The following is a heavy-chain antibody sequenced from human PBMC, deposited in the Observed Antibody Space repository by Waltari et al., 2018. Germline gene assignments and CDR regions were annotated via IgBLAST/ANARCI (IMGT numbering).Heavy chain of an antibody. CDR2: IYHSGTT. V-gene: IGHV4-38-2*01. J-gene: IGHJ4*02. CDR3: ARLGAIGGLFDS. D-gene: IGHD1-26*01. CDR1: GYSITSVYY. Sequence: QVQLQESGPGLVKPSETLSLTCSVSGYSITSVYYWGCIRQPPGKGLEWIGNIYHSGTTYYNPSLKSRVTIAVDTSKNQFSLNRSSVTAADTAVYYCARLGAIGGLFDSWGQGALVTVSS.